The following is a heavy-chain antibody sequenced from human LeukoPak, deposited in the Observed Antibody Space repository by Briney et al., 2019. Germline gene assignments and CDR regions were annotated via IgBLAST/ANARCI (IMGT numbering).Heavy chain of an antibody. CDR3: AIYIVVVPAANEYFQH. Sequence: GGSLRLSCAASGFTFSSYAMSWVRQAPGKGLEWVSAISGSGGSTYYADSVKGRFTISRDNSKNTLYLQMNNLRAEDTAVYYCAIYIVVVPAANEYFQHWGQGTLVTVSS. V-gene: IGHV3-23*01. J-gene: IGHJ1*01. CDR1: GFTFSSYA. CDR2: ISGSGGST. D-gene: IGHD2-2*01.